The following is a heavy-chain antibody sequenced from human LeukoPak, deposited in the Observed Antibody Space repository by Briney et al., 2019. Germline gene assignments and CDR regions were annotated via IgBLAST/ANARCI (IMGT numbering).Heavy chain of an antibody. Sequence: GGSLRLSCAASGFTFSTYSMNWVRQAPGKGLEWVSYIRSSSSYIYYADSVKGRFTISRDNAKNTLYLQMNSLRAEDTAVYYCARSGYYYHYDYWGQGTLVTVSS. CDR2: IRSSSSYI. CDR3: ARSGYYYHYDY. D-gene: IGHD3-22*01. V-gene: IGHV3-21*01. CDR1: GFTFSTYS. J-gene: IGHJ4*02.